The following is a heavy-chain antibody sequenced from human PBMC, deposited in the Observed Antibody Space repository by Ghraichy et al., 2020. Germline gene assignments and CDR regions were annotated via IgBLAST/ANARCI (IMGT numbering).Heavy chain of an antibody. V-gene: IGHV3-23*01. CDR1: GFTFSSYA. D-gene: IGHD2-21*01. J-gene: IGHJ4*02. CDR2: ISDDGRST. Sequence: GGSLRLSCAASGFTFSSYAMTWVRQAPGKGLEWVSTISDDGRSTYYAGSVKGRFIISRDNSQNTVYLQMNSLRAEDTAFYYCAKDLTGGTCGDDCYFDFWGQGTLVTVSS. CDR3: AKDLTGGTCGDDCYFDF.